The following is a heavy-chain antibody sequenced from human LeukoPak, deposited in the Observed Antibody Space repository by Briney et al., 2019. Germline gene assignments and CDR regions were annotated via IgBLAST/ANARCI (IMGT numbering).Heavy chain of an antibody. V-gene: IGHV4-39*07. CDR3: ARVMGAIESRGSAGFDY. Sequence: KASETLSLTCTVSGGSISSSSYYWGWIRQPPGKGLEWIGCIYYSGSTYYNPSLKSRVTISVDTSKNQFSLKLSSVTAADTAVYYCARVMGAIESRGSAGFDYWGQGTLVTVSS. CDR1: GGSISSSSYY. CDR2: IYYSGST. D-gene: IGHD2-8*01. J-gene: IGHJ4*02.